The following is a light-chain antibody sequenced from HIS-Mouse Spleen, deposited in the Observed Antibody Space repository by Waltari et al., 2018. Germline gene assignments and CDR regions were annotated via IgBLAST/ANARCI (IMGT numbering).Light chain of an antibody. CDR1: ALPTTY. CDR3: YSTDSSGNHRV. Sequence: SYELTQPPSVSVSPGQTARITCPGDALPTTYSYWYQQKSGQAPVLAIYEDSKLPAGIPERFSGSSSGTMATLTISGAQVEDEADYYCYSTDSSGNHRVFGGGTKLTVL. V-gene: IGLV3-10*01. J-gene: IGLJ2*01. CDR2: EDS.